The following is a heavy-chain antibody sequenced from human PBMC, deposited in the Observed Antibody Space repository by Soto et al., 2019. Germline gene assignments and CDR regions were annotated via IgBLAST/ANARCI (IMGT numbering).Heavy chain of an antibody. D-gene: IGHD1-1*01. J-gene: IGHJ6*02. V-gene: IGHV3-23*01. CDR3: AKDWNDVFYYYYGMDV. CDR1: GFTFSSYA. Sequence: XGSLRLSWAASGFTFSSYAMSWVRQAPGKGLEWVSAISGSGGSTYYADSVKGRFTISRDNSKNTLYLQMNSLRADDTAVYYCAKDWNDVFYYYYGMDVWGQGTTVTVSS. CDR2: ISGSGGST.